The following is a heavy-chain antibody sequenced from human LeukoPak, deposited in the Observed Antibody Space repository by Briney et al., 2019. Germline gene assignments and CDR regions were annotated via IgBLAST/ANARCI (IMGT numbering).Heavy chain of an antibody. Sequence: SVKVSCKASGGTFSSYAISWVRQAPGQGLEWMGRIIPIFGTANYAQKLQGRVTMTTDTSTSTAYMELRSLRSDDTAVYYCARDAVRFGAGTHFDYWGQGTLVTVSS. V-gene: IGHV1-69*05. CDR2: IIPIFGTA. D-gene: IGHD3-3*01. CDR3: ARDAVRFGAGTHFDY. J-gene: IGHJ4*02. CDR1: GGTFSSYA.